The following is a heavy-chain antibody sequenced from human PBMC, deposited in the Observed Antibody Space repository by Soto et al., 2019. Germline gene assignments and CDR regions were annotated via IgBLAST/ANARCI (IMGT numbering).Heavy chain of an antibody. CDR2: IIPIFGTA. Sequence: SVKVSCKASGGTFSSYAISWVRQAPGQGLEWMGGIIPIFGTANYAQKFQGRVTITADESASTAYMELSSLRSEDTAVYYCASPHSSGWYLHYWGQGTLVTVSS. D-gene: IGHD6-19*01. J-gene: IGHJ4*02. CDR3: ASPHSSGWYLHY. V-gene: IGHV1-69*13. CDR1: GGTFSSYA.